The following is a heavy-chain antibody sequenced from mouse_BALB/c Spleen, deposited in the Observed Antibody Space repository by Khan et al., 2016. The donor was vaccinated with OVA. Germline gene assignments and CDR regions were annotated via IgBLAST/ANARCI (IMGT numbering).Heavy chain of an antibody. CDR2: IYPGNGNT. J-gene: IGHJ2*01. CDR1: GYTFTNYW. V-gene: IGHV1-63*02. CDR3: ASPYYCGANKYSVDD. D-gene: IGHD1-1*01. Sequence: QVQLKQSGAEVVRPGTSVKMSCKAAGYTFTNYWIGWINQRPGHGLDWIGDIYPGNGNTNYNEKFKGKAILTADTSSNTAYLQLSSLTSEDSAVYYWASPYYCGANKYSVDDWGQGTTVTVSS.